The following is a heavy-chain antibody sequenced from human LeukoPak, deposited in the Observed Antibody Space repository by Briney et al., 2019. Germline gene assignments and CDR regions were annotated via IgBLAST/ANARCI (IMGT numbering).Heavy chain of an antibody. CDR3: ARDGLSCSSTSCPLDV. Sequence: GGSLRLSCAASGFTFDDYGMSWVRQAPGKGLEWVSGINWNGGSTGYADSVKGRFTISRDNAKNSLYLQMNSLRAEDTALYHCARDGLSCSSTSCPLDVWGQGTTVTVSS. V-gene: IGHV3-20*01. J-gene: IGHJ6*02. CDR2: INWNGGST. D-gene: IGHD2-2*01. CDR1: GFTFDDYG.